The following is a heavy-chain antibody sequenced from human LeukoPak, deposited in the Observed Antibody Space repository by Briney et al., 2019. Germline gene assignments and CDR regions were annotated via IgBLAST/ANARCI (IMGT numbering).Heavy chain of an antibody. CDR2: ISWNSGSI. CDR3: VSGSLQSGYNFDY. J-gene: IGHJ4*02. D-gene: IGHD3-3*01. V-gene: IGHV3-9*01. Sequence: GGSLRLSCAGSGFIFNNYAMHWVRQPPGKGLEWVSGISWNSGSIDYADSVKGRFTISRDNAKNSLYLQMNSLRAEDTAVYYCVSGSLQSGYNFDYWGQGALVTVSS. CDR1: GFIFNNYA.